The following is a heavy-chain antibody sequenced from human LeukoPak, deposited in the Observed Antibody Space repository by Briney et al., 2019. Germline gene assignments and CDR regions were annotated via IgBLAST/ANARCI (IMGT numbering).Heavy chain of an antibody. J-gene: IGHJ4*02. V-gene: IGHV4-39*01. CDR1: GGSISSSSYY. Sequence: ASETLSLTCTVSGGSISSSSYYWDWVRQPPGKGLEWIGSIYYSGTPYYNPSLKSRVTISVDTSKNQFSLRPSSVTAADTAVYCCARHNSGTDYRFDYWGQGTLVTVSS. CDR2: IYYSGTP. CDR3: ARHNSGTDYRFDY. D-gene: IGHD1-26*01.